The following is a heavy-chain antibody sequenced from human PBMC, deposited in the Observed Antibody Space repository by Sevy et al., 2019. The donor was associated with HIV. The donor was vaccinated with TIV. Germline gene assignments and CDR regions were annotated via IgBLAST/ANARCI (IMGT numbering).Heavy chain of an antibody. V-gene: IGHV5-51*01. Sequence: GESLKISCKTSGYNFRNYWIGWVCQVPGKGLEWMGVIYGDDSDTRLSPSFEGHVTMSVDKSINTAYLQWTALTASDSAMYYCARSRLREFDFWGPGTLVTVSS. CDR1: GYNFRNYW. D-gene: IGHD5-12*01. CDR3: ARSRLREFDF. CDR2: IYGDDSDT. J-gene: IGHJ4*02.